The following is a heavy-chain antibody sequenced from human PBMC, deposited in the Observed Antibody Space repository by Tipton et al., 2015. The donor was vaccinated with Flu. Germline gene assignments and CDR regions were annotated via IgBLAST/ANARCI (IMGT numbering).Heavy chain of an antibody. D-gene: IGHD3-10*01. CDR3: ARDPYNASGSLYDGGDFFDF. J-gene: IGHJ4*02. Sequence: TLSLTCTVSGGSISSYYWSWIRQPAGKGLEWIGRMHASGVTNYNPSLKSRVSMSVDTSMDQFSLKLTSVTAADTALYYCARDPYNASGSLYDGGDFFDFWGRGTRVSASS. CDR1: GGSISSYY. V-gene: IGHV4-4*07. CDR2: MHASGVT.